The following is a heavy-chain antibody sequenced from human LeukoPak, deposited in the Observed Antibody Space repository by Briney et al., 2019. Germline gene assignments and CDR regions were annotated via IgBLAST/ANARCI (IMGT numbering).Heavy chain of an antibody. CDR2: ITPNADRA. CDR1: GFTFGSYG. Sequence: GGSLRLSCAASGFTFGSYGMSWVRQAPGKGLEWVSFITPNADRAAYADSVEGRFTTSRDNPRNTLYMQMNSLRDEDTAVYYCAIMHGYYDGSGYWVQWGQGTLVTVSS. V-gene: IGHV3-23*01. CDR3: AIMHGYYDGSGYWVQ. D-gene: IGHD3-22*01. J-gene: IGHJ1*01.